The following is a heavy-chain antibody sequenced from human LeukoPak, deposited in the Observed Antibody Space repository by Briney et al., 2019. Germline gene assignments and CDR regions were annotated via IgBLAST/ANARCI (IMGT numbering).Heavy chain of an antibody. CDR2: IYYSGST. Sequence: PSETLSLTCTVSGGSISSGDYYWSWIRQPPEKGLEWIGYIYYSGSTYYNPSLKSRVTISVNTSKNQFSLKLSSVTAADTAVYYCARGYCTNGVCSPFDYWGQGTLVTVSS. CDR3: ARGYCTNGVCSPFDY. D-gene: IGHD2-8*01. V-gene: IGHV4-30-4*01. CDR1: GGSISSGDYY. J-gene: IGHJ4*02.